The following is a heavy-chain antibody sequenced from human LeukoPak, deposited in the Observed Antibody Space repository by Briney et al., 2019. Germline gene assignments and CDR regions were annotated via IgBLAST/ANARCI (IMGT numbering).Heavy chain of an antibody. CDR3: ARGSGYVRGDFDY. D-gene: IGHD5-12*01. V-gene: IGHV4-30-4*01. CDR2: IYYSGNT. CDR1: GGSISSDDSY. Sequence: PSGTLSLTCAVSGGSISSDDSYWSWIRQAPGKGLEWIGYIYYSGNTHYNPSLKSRVTMSVDTSTNQFSLRLSSVTAADTAVYYCARGSGYVRGDFDYWGQGTLVTVSS. J-gene: IGHJ4*02.